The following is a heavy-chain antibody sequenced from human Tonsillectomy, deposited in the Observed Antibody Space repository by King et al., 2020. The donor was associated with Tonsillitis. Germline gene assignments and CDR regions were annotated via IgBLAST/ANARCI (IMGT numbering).Heavy chain of an antibody. J-gene: IGHJ4*02. V-gene: IGHV3-23*04. CDR1: GFSFGSYT. CDR3: AKCQVTGAYDTYFDS. D-gene: IGHD2-21*02. CDR2: VVDSGSRA. Sequence: VQQVESGGALIQPGGSLRLSCAASGFSFGSYTMTWVRQAPGKGLEWVSAVVDSGSRAYYVNSVRGRFTISRDNSKNTVFLQMNSLRAEDTAIYYCAKCQVTGAYDTYFDSWGQGTLVTVSS.